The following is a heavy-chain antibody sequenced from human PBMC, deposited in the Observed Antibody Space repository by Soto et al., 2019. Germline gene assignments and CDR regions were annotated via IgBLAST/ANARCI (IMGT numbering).Heavy chain of an antibody. J-gene: IGHJ4*02. V-gene: IGHV3-74*01. CDR2: VKSDGSST. CDR1: GFTFSNYW. Sequence: EVQLLESGGDLVQPGGSLRLSCVVSGFTFSNYWMHWVRQAPGKGLEWGSRVKSDGSSTSYLDSVKGRFTISRDNAKNTLYRQMTSLRADDTAVYYCASCLITGAGTRNYGGPGPLVAVSS. CDR3: ASCLITGAGTRNY. D-gene: IGHD6-19*01.